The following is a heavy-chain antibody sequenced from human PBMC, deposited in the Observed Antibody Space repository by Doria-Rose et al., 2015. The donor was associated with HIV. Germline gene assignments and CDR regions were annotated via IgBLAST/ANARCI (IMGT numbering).Heavy chain of an antibody. J-gene: IGHJ4*02. V-gene: IGHV2-26*01. Sequence: QITLKESGPVLVKPTETLTLTCTVSGVSLSSPGMGVSWIRQPPGKALEWLANIFSDDERSYKTSLKSRLTISSGTSKSKVVLTMTDMDPVDTATYYCARIKSSRWYHKYYFDFWGQGTLSSSPQ. CDR3: ARIKSSRWYHKYYFDF. CDR2: IFSDDER. CDR1: GVSLSSPGMG. D-gene: IGHD6-13*01.